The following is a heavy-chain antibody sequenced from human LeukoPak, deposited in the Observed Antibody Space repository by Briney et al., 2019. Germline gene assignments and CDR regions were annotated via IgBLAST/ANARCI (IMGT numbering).Heavy chain of an antibody. D-gene: IGHD6-13*01. CDR2: IHTSGST. CDR1: GDSISSGLYY. V-gene: IGHV4-61*02. J-gene: IGHJ4*02. CDR3: ATSSWLRDANFDY. Sequence: PSETLSLTCTVSGDSISSGLYYWNWIRQPAGKGLEWIGRIHTSGSTNYNPSLKSRVTISLHPSKNQFSLKLPSVTAADSAVYYCATSSWLRDANFDYWGQGTLVTVSS.